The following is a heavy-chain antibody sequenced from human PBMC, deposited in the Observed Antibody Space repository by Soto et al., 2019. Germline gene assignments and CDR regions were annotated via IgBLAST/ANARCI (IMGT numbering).Heavy chain of an antibody. J-gene: IGHJ4*02. CDR2: INHLETT. CDR3: ARGGGSDSFDY. CDR1: GASITFGGYS. Sequence: QLQLHESGSGLVKPSQTLSLTCTVSGASITFGGYSWSWIRQTPGKGLEWIGYINHLETTFYNPSFESRLTLSIGRAKNQVSLKLHSMSAADRAVYFCARGGGSDSFDYWGQGILVTVSS. D-gene: IGHD1-26*01. V-gene: IGHV4-30-2*01.